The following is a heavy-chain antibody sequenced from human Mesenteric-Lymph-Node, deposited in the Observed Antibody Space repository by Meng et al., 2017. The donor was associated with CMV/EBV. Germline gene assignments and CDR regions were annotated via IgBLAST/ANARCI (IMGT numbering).Heavy chain of an antibody. CDR1: GFTVSSNY. J-gene: IGHJ4*02. CDR2: IYAGGDT. Sequence: GGSLRLSCAASGFTVSSNYMSWVRQAPGKGLEWVSMIYAGGDTYYADSVKGRFTISRDNSKNTLYLQMNNLRAEDTAVYYCAGRPLGYCSSTGCYDYWGQGTQVTVSS. D-gene: IGHD2-2*03. V-gene: IGHV3-53*01. CDR3: AGRPLGYCSSTGCYDY.